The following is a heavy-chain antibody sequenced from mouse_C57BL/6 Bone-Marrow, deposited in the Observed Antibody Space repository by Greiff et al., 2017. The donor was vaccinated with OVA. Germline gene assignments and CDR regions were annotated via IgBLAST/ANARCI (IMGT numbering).Heavy chain of an antibody. CDR3: ARDYDYDGFYAMDY. Sequence: EVQLQQSGPELVKPGASVKMSCKASGYTFTDYNMHWVKQSHEKSLEWIGYINPNNGGASYNQKFKGKATLTVNKSSSTAYMELRSLTSEDSAVYYCARDYDYDGFYAMDYWGQGTSVTVSS. CDR2: INPNNGGA. V-gene: IGHV1-22*01. J-gene: IGHJ4*01. D-gene: IGHD2-4*01. CDR1: GYTFTDYN.